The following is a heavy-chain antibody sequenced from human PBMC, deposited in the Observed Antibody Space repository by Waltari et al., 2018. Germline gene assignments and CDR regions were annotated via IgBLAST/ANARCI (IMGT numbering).Heavy chain of an antibody. CDR3: AREGDIGVNRGTYGLDV. Sequence: QVQLQESGPGLVKPSQTLSLTCAVSGGSISSDKYYWAWIRQPAGKAVEWIGRIHSSGSTDFNPSRKSRVTIPFDTSKNQFSLKWTSVTAADAAVYYCAREGDIGVNRGTYGLDVWGQGTTVTVSS. J-gene: IGHJ6*02. CDR1: GGSISSDKYY. CDR2: IHSSGST. V-gene: IGHV4-61*02. D-gene: IGHD2-15*01.